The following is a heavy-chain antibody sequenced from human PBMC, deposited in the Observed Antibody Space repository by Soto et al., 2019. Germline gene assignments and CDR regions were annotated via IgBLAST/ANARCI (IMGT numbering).Heavy chain of an antibody. V-gene: IGHV3-21*01. CDR3: ARSDTEAATGGLDY. CDR2: ISSSSSYI. Sequence: EVQLVESGGGLVKPGGSLRLSCAASGFTFSSYSMNWVRQAPGKGLGWVSSISSSSSYIYYADSVKGRFTISRDNAKNSLYLQMNSLRAEDTAVYYCARSDTEAATGGLDYWGQGTLVTVSS. J-gene: IGHJ4*02. CDR1: GFTFSSYS. D-gene: IGHD2-2*02.